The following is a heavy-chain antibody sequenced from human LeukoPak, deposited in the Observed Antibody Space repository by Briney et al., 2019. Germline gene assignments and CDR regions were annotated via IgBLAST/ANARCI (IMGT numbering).Heavy chain of an antibody. CDR2: IIPILGIA. CDR3: ARDCSGGSCYLFFDY. Sequence: SVKVSCKASGGTFSSYAISWVRQAPGQGLEWMGRIIPILGIANYAQKFQGRVTITADKSTSTAYMELSSLRSEDTAVYYCARDCSGGSCYLFFDYWGQGTLVTVSS. D-gene: IGHD2-15*01. V-gene: IGHV1-69*04. J-gene: IGHJ4*02. CDR1: GGTFSSYA.